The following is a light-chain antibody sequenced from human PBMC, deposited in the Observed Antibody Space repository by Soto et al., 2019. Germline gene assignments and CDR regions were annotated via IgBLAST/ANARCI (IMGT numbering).Light chain of an antibody. CDR2: RAS. J-gene: IGKJ1*01. CDR1: QSISSD. CDR3: HQDDNWPRT. V-gene: IGKV3-15*01. Sequence: EIVMTQSPSTLSVSAGERATLSCRASQSISSDLAWYQQKLGQAPKLLIYRASTRATGIPARFSGSGSGTEFTLTISSLQSEDFAIYYCHQDDNWPRTFGQGTKVEIK.